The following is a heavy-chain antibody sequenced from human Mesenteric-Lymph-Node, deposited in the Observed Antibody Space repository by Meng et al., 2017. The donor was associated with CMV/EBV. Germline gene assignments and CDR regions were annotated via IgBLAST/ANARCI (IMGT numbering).Heavy chain of an antibody. V-gene: IGHV3-7*01. D-gene: IGHD3-16*01. J-gene: IGHJ4*02. CDR2: MNQGGSEK. Sequence: GGSLRLSCAASGFTFSSYWMAWVRQAPGKGLEWVANMNQGGSEKYYVDSVKGRFTISRDNAKNSLYLQMNSLRAEDTAVYYCARDTSWGYFNYWGQGILVTVSS. CDR3: ARDTSWGYFNY. CDR1: GFTFSSYW.